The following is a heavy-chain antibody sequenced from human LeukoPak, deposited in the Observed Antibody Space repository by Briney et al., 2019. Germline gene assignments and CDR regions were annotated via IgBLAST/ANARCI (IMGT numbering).Heavy chain of an antibody. CDR1: GGSISSYY. CDR3: ARFAFCGANCWYYFDY. V-gene: IGHV4-59*08. Sequence: HPSETLSLTCTVSGGSISSYYWSWIRQPPGKGLEWIGYIYYTGSTSYNPSLQSRVTISLDTPKNQFSLKLSSVTATDTAVYYCARFAFCGANCWYYFDYWGQGTLVTVSS. CDR2: IYYTGST. J-gene: IGHJ4*02. D-gene: IGHD2-21*02.